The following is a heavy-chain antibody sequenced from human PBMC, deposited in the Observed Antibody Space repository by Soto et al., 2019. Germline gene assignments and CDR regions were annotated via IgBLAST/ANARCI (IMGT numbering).Heavy chain of an antibody. J-gene: IGHJ3*02. V-gene: IGHV3-53*04. CDR2: IYTSGTT. CDR1: GFTVSSNY. Sequence: EVQLVESGGGLVQPGGSLRLSCAASGFTVSSNYMSWVRQAPGKGLECVSIIYTSGTTYYADSVKGRFTVSRHNSKNTLSLQMNSLRAEDTAVYYCARDLMYYDILTGYAAFDIWGQGTLVTVSS. CDR3: ARDLMYYDILTGYAAFDI. D-gene: IGHD3-9*01.